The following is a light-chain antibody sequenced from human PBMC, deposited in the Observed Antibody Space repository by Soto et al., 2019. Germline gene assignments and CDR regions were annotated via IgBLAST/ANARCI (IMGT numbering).Light chain of an antibody. J-gene: IGKJ2*01. CDR3: QQYDNLPRT. CDR1: QDISNY. V-gene: IGKV1-33*01. Sequence: DIPMTQSPSSLSASVGDRVTITCQASQDISNYLNWYQQKPGKAPKLLIYDASNLETGVPSRFSGSGSGTDFTFNISSLQPEDIATYYCQQYDNLPRTFGQGTKLEIK. CDR2: DAS.